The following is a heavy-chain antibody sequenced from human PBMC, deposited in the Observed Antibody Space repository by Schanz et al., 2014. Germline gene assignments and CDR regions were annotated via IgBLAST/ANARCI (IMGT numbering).Heavy chain of an antibody. CDR3: ARDPNSVNEIDY. CDR1: GFTFSDHW. J-gene: IGHJ4*02. D-gene: IGHD5-12*01. CDR2: IKGDSSEK. V-gene: IGHV3-7*03. Sequence: VQLVESGGALVQPGGSLRLSCSASGFTFSDHWMSWVRQPPGKGLEWVANIKGDSSEKNYVDSVKGRFTLSRDNAKKTMDLKMNSLRVEDTAVYYCARDPNSVNEIDYWGQGTLVTVSS.